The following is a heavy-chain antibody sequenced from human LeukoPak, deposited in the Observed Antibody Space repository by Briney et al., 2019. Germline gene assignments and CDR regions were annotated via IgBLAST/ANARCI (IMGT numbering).Heavy chain of an antibody. CDR1: GFTFTSYS. D-gene: IGHD1-26*01. Sequence: QAGGSLRLSCAASGFTFTSYSMSWVRQAPGKGLEWVSVISANGGDTFYADSVKGRFTISRDNYKNTLYLQMNSLRVEDTAVYYCAKGRTLVGGSTRSYDYWGQGTLVIVSS. CDR2: ISANGGDT. CDR3: AKGRTLVGGSTRSYDY. J-gene: IGHJ4*02. V-gene: IGHV3-23*01.